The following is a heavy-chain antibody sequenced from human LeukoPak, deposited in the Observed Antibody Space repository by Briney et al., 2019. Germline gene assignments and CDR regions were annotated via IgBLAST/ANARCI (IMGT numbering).Heavy chain of an antibody. D-gene: IGHD2-15*01. Sequence: GGSLRLSCAASGLTFSSYAMSWVRQAPGKGLEWVSAISGSGGSTYYADSVKGRFTISRDNSKHTLYLQMNSLRAEDTAVYYCARDSLGGIFDYWGQGTLVTVSS. J-gene: IGHJ4*02. CDR2: ISGSGGST. CDR1: GLTFSSYA. V-gene: IGHV3-23*01. CDR3: ARDSLGGIFDY.